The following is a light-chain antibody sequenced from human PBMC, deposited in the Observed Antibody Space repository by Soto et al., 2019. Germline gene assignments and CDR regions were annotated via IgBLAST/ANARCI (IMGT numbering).Light chain of an antibody. V-gene: IGKV3-15*01. J-gene: IGKJ1*01. CDR1: QSVSSN. Sequence: ETVMTQSPATLSVSPGERATLCCRASQSVSSNLAWYQQKAGQAPRLLIYGASTRATGIPARFSGSGSGTDFTLTITRLEPEDFAVYYCQHYGYSLWTFGQGTKVDIK. CDR2: GAS. CDR3: QHYGYSLWT.